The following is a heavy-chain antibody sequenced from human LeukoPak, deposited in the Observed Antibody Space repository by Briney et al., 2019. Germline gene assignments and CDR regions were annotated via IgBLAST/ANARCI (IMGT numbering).Heavy chain of an antibody. D-gene: IGHD1-14*01. V-gene: IGHV1-2*02. CDR1: GYTITASY. CDR3: ARGDRGTTWPVDY. J-gene: IGHJ4*02. CDR2: INPNNGNT. Sequence: DSVKVSCKASGYTITASYMHWVRQAPGQGLEWMGWINPNNGNTKYAQSFQGRVTMTRDTSISTAYMELSSLRSDDTAVYYCARGDRGTTWPVDYWGQGTLVTVSS.